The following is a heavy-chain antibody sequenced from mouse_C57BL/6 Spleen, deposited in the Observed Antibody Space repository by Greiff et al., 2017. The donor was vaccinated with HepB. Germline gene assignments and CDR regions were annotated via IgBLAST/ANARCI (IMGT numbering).Heavy chain of an antibody. CDR3: ARRTTVVAPYFDV. J-gene: IGHJ1*03. V-gene: IGHV1-64*01. CDR1: GYTFTGYW. D-gene: IGHD1-1*01. Sequence: VQLQQPGAELVKPGASVKLSCKASGYTFTGYWMHWVKQRPGQGLEWIGMIHPNSGSTNYNEKFKSKATLTVDKSSSTAYMQLSSLTSEDSAVYYCARRTTVVAPYFDVWGTGTTVTVSS. CDR2: IHPNSGST.